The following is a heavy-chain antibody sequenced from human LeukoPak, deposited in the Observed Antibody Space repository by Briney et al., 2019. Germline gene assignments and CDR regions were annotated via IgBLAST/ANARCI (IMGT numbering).Heavy chain of an antibody. D-gene: IGHD3-10*01. J-gene: IGHJ3*02. CDR2: INSSGSTI. CDR1: GFTFSDYY. V-gene: IGHV3-11*01. Sequence: GGSLRLSCAASGFTFSDYYMSWIRQAPGKGLEWVSYINSSGSTIYYADSVKGRFTISRDNAKNSLYLQMNSLRAEDTAVYYCARDHRAPDAFDIWGQGTMVTVSS. CDR3: ARDHRAPDAFDI.